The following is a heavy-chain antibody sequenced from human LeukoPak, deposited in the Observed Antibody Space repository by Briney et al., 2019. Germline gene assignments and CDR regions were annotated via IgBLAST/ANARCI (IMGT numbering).Heavy chain of an antibody. D-gene: IGHD3-22*01. CDR3: ASSSGYYSGDAIDI. V-gene: IGHV4-4*07. Sequence: SETLSLTCTVSGGSISSYYWSWIRQPAGKGLEWIGRIYTSGSTNYNPSLKSRVTMSVDTSKNQFSLKLSSVTAADTAVYYCASSSGYYSGDAIDIWGQGTMVTVSS. CDR2: IYTSGST. J-gene: IGHJ3*02. CDR1: GGSISSYY.